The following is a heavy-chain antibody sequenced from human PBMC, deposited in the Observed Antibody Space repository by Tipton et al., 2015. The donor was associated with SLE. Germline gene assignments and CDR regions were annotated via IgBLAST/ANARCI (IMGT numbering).Heavy chain of an antibody. D-gene: IGHD6-19*01. J-gene: IGHJ4*02. V-gene: IGHV3-49*04. CDR3: TRDSVKGYSSGWYREDYFDY. Sequence: SLRLSCTTSGFTFGFYAMCWVRTAPGKGLEWVGFIRSKAYGGTTEYAASVKGRFTISRDDSKSIAYLQMNSLKTEDTAVYYCTRDSVKGYSSGWYREDYFDYWGQGTLVTVSS. CDR2: IRSKAYGGTT. CDR1: GFTFGFYA.